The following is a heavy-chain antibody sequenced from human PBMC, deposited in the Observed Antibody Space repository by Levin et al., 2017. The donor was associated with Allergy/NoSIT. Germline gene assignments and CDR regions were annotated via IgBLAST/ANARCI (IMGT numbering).Heavy chain of an antibody. CDR3: AKAQWLYQYCSGGSCYGYSLDV. CDR2: ISGSGGRT. Sequence: ASVKVSCAASGFTFSSYAMTWVRQAPGKGLECVSDISGSGGRTYYADSVKGRFTISRDNSKNTLYLQMNSLRAEDTAVYYCAKAQWLYQYCSGGSCYGYSLDVWGQGTTVTVSS. CDR1: GFTFSSYA. D-gene: IGHD2-15*01. V-gene: IGHV3-23*01. J-gene: IGHJ6*02.